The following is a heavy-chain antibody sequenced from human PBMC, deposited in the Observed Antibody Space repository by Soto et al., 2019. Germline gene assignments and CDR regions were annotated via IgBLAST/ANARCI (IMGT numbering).Heavy chain of an antibody. Sequence: GGSLRLCCAASGFTFSSYEVDWVRHSPGKGLEWISKISTSGSAKYYADSVKGRFMISRDNAKNSLYLHMHSLRAEDTAVYYCARELATTQGFDYWGQGTLVTVSS. D-gene: IGHD5-12*01. J-gene: IGHJ4*02. CDR3: ARELATTQGFDY. CDR2: ISTSGSAK. CDR1: GFTFSSYE. V-gene: IGHV3-48*03.